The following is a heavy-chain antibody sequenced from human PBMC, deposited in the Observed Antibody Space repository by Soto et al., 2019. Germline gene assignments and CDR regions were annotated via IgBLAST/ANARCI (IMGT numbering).Heavy chain of an antibody. V-gene: IGHV3-13*05. CDR3: ARAGYDSSGYYFYAMDV. CDR2: IGTAGDP. CDR1: GFILCGYD. Sequence: GGSLRLSCVASGFILCGYDMHWVRQAKGEGREWVSAIGTAGDPYYSGSVKGRFTISRGNAENSVYLQMNSLRAGDTAVYYCARAGYDSSGYYFYAMDVWGPGTTVTVSS. D-gene: IGHD3-22*01. J-gene: IGHJ6*02.